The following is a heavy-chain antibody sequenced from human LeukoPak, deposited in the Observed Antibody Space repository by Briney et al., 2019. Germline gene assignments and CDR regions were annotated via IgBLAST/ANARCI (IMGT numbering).Heavy chain of an antibody. J-gene: IGHJ3*01. CDR2: IKQDGSEK. Sequence: GGSLRLSCAASGFTFSSFWMSWVRQAPGKGLEWVANIKQDGSEKNYVDSVKGRFTISRDNSKNTVYLEMNSLRVEDTATYYCARGGAFDVWGQGTMVTVS. V-gene: IGHV3-7*03. CDR3: ARGGAFDV. CDR1: GFTFSSFW.